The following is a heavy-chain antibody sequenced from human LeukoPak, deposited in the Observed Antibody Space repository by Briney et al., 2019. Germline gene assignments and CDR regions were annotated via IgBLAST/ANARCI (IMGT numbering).Heavy chain of an antibody. CDR1: GYTFTSYD. CDR2: MNPNSGNT. J-gene: IGHJ4*02. D-gene: IGHD2-2*01. CDR3: ATSPSVYCSSTSCPTYFDY. V-gene: IGHV1-8*03. Sequence: ASVKVSCKASGYTFTSYDINWVRQATGQGLEWIGWMNPNSGNTGYAQKFQGRVTITTDESTSTAYMELSSLRSEDTAVYYCATSPSVYCSSTSCPTYFDYWGQGTLVTVSS.